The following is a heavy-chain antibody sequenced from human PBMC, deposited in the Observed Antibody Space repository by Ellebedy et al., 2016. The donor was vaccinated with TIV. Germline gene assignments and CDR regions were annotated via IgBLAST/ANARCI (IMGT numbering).Heavy chain of an antibody. D-gene: IGHD6-19*01. V-gene: IGHV3-33*01. J-gene: IGHJ6*02. CDR1: RFNFYSYG. CDR3: ARPHSSGWEYGMDV. Sequence: GGSLRLXXVASRFNFYSYGIHWVRQTPGKGLEWVSTIWHDGNHKYYAESVTGRFTISRDNSKNTLYLQMNSLRAEDTAVYYCARPHSSGWEYGMDVWGQGTTVTVSS. CDR2: IWHDGNHK.